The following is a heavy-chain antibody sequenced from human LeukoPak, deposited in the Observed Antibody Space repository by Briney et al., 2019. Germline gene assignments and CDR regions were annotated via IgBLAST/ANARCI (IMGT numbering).Heavy chain of an antibody. CDR1: AGSFISSSHH. J-gene: IGHJ5*01. CDR3: VRHDGRGGATMGAFDS. Sequence: SETLSPTCTVSAGSFISSSHHWGWIRQSPGKGLEWIGTAYYGRTTYYNPSLDGRVTISLDTSANHFSLQLNSVTAADTAVYYCVRHDGRGGATMGAFDSWGQGSLVTVSS. V-gene: IGHV4-39*01. D-gene: IGHD5-12*01. CDR2: AYYGRTT.